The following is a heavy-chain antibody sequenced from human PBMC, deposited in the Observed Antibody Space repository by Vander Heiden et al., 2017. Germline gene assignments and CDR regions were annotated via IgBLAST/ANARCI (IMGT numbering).Heavy chain of an antibody. D-gene: IGHD6-13*01. CDR2: INPNSGDT. V-gene: IGHV1-2*02. CDR1: GYTFIGYY. J-gene: IGHJ4*02. CDR3: ATYMSSWFYFDY. Sequence: QVQLVQSGAEVKKPGASVKVSCKASGYTFIGYYMHWVRQAPGQGLEWMGWINPNSGDTNYAQKFQGRVTMTRDTSISTAYMELRRLRSDDMAVYYCATYMSSWFYFDYWGQGTLVTVSS.